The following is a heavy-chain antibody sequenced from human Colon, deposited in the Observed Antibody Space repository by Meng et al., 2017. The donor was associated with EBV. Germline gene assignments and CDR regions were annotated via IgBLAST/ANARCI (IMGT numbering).Heavy chain of an antibody. CDR3: ARVEVGITSGDY. CDR2: ISAYNGNT. D-gene: IGHD1-7*01. V-gene: IGHV1-18*01. J-gene: IGHJ4*02. Sequence: GQMVQPGGEVKKPGDSLKVSCKASGYTVTNYGITWVRHAPGQGLEWMGWISAYNGNTNYEQTLQDRVTMTTDTSTSTAYMELGSLRSDDTAVYYCARVEVGITSGDYWGQGTLVTVSS. CDR1: GYTVTNYG.